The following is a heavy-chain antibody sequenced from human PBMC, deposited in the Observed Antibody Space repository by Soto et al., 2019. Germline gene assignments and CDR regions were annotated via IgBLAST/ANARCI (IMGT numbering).Heavy chain of an antibody. CDR2: INHSGST. CDR3: ARTYSSSWSPFDY. CDR1: GGSFSGYY. Sequence: SETLSLTCAVYGGSFSGYYWSWIRQPPGKGLEWIGEINHSGSTNYNPSLKSRVTISVDTPKNQFSLKLSSVTAADTAVYYCARTYSSSWSPFDYWGQGTLVTVSS. D-gene: IGHD6-13*01. V-gene: IGHV4-34*01. J-gene: IGHJ4*02.